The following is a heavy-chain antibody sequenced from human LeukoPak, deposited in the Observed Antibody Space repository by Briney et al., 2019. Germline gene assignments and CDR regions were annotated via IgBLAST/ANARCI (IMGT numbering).Heavy chain of an antibody. V-gene: IGHV3-23*01. CDR1: GFTFSSSA. J-gene: IGHJ6*02. Sequence: TGGSLRLSCAASGFTFSSSAMSWVRQAPGKGLEWVSAISNNGGYTYYADSVKGRFTISRDNSKNTLYLQMNSLRAEDTAIYYCARDGTPYGMDVWGQGTTVTVSS. CDR3: ARDGTPYGMDV. D-gene: IGHD6-13*01. CDR2: ISNNGGYT.